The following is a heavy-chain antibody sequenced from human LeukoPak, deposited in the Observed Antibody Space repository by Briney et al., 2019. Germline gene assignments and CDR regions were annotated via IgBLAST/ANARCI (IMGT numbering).Heavy chain of an antibody. V-gene: IGHV4-39*07. CDR3: ARVEMAGYDAFDI. CDR1: GGSISSSSYY. J-gene: IGHJ3*02. Sequence: SETLSLTCTVSGGSISSSSYYWGWIRQPPGKGLEWIGSIYYSGSTYYNPSLKSRVTISVDTSKNQFSLKLSSGTAADTAVYYCARVEMAGYDAFDIWGQGTMVTVSS. D-gene: IGHD5-24*01. CDR2: IYYSGST.